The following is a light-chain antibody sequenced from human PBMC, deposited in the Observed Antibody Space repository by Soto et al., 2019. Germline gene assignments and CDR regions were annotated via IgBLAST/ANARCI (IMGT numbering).Light chain of an antibody. CDR3: SSWTSGATYV. Sequence: QSALTQPASVSGSPGQSITISCAGTSSDVGAYNYVSWYQHHPGKAPKLMIYDVNNRPSGDSNRFSGSKSVNTASLTISGLQAEDEADYYCSSWTSGATYVFGSGTKLTVL. V-gene: IGLV2-14*03. CDR1: SSDVGAYNY. CDR2: DVN. J-gene: IGLJ1*01.